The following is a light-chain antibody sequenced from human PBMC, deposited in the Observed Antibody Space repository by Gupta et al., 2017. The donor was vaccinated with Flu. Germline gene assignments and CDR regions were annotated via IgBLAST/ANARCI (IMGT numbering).Light chain of an antibody. CDR1: QSVSSSY. Sequence: EIVLTQSPGTLSLSPGERATLSCRASQSVSSSYLAWYQQKPGQAPRLLIYGASSRATGIPDRFSGSGSGTDFTLTINRLEPEDFAVYYCQQDGNSPFTFGHGTKVDIK. CDR2: GAS. V-gene: IGKV3-20*01. J-gene: IGKJ3*01. CDR3: QQDGNSPFT.